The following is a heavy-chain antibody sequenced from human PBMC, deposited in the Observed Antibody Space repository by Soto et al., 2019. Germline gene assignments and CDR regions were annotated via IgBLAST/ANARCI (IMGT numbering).Heavy chain of an antibody. D-gene: IGHD3-3*01. Sequence: QVQLVQSGAEVKKPGASVKVSCKASGYTFTSYGINWVRQATGQGLEWMGWMNPNSGSTGYAQKFQGRVTMTRNTSIRTAYMELSGLRSEDTAVYYCAREGYDFWSGHNWFDPWGQGTLVTVSS. CDR3: AREGYDFWSGHNWFDP. CDR1: GYTFTSYG. J-gene: IGHJ5*02. CDR2: MNPNSGST. V-gene: IGHV1-8*01.